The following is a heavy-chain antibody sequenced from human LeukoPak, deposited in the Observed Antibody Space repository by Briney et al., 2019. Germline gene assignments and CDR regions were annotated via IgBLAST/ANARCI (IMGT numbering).Heavy chain of an antibody. CDR1: GFTFNTYA. Sequence: GGSLRLSCAASGFTFNTYAMSWVRQAPGKGLEWVSSIGGSGGSSYYADSVKGRFTISRDNSKNTLYLQMNSLRAEDTAVYYCTTEPLIAVAGTYWGQGTLVTVSS. CDR2: IGGSGGSS. J-gene: IGHJ4*02. CDR3: TTEPLIAVAGTY. D-gene: IGHD6-19*01. V-gene: IGHV3-23*01.